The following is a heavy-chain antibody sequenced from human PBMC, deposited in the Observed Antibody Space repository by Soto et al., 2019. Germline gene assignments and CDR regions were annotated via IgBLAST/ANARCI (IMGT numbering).Heavy chain of an antibody. CDR3: ARGWFGPDV. J-gene: IGHJ6*04. CDR1: GFTLSGRS. D-gene: IGHD3-10*01. Sequence: EVQLVESGGGLVQPGGSLRLSCAASGFTLSGRSMHWVRQAPGKGLVWVSGIDNAGTDSTYADSVKGRFTSSRDNAKNMLHLQMNSLRVEDTVVYYCARGWFGPDVWGKGTTVTVSS. V-gene: IGHV3-74*01. CDR2: IDNAGTDS.